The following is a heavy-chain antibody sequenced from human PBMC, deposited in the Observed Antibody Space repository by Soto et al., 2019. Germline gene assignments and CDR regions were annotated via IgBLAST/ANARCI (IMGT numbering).Heavy chain of an antibody. CDR1: GGSISSGGYY. D-gene: IGHD3-3*01. CDR2: IYYSGST. V-gene: IGHV4-31*01. J-gene: IGHJ4*02. CDR3: ARGNAIFGVVIPFDY. Sequence: QVQLQESGPGLVKPSQTLSLTCTVSGGSISSGGYYWSWIRQHPGKGLEWIGYIYYSGSTYYNPSLKSLVTISVDTSKNQFSLKLSSVTAADTAVYYCARGNAIFGVVIPFDYWGQGTLVTVSS.